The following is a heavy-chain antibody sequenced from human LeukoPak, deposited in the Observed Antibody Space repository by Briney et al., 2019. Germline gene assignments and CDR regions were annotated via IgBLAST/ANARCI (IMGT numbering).Heavy chain of an antibody. CDR1: GFTFGDYA. V-gene: IGHV3-49*04. D-gene: IGHD6-19*01. CDR3: SRDMNPTIAVAGYYFDY. J-gene: IGHJ4*02. Sequence: GGSLRLSCTASGFTFGDYAMNWVRQAPGQGLERVALIRNKAHRGTTEYAESVQGRFTISRDDSKSIVYLQMNSLKPEGTAVYYCSRDMNPTIAVAGYYFDYWGQGTLVTVSS. CDR2: IRNKAHRGTT.